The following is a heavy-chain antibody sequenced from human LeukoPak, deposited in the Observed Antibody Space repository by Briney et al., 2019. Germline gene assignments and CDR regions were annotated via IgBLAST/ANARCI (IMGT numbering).Heavy chain of an antibody. CDR1: GFTFSGYG. J-gene: IGHJ3*02. D-gene: IGHD3-3*01. CDR2: IRYDGSNK. V-gene: IGHV3-30*02. Sequence: GGSLRLSCAASGFTFSGYGMHWVRQAPGKGLEWVAFIRYDGSNKYYADSVKGRFTISRDNSKSTLYLQMNSLRAEDTAVYYCAKGAHLRFLEWLLSDDAFDIWGQGTMVTVSS. CDR3: AKGAHLRFLEWLLSDDAFDI.